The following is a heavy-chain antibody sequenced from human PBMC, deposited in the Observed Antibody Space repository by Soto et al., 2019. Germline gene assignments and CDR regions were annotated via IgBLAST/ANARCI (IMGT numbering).Heavy chain of an antibody. CDR1: TFTFTSSA. V-gene: IGHV1-58*01. D-gene: IGHD1-26*01. CDR2: IVVGSPNS. Sequence: SAKLFYKTSTFTFTSSAVQCVLQAHGQRLEWVGWIVVGSPNSNYAHKFKERDPNTRAMTTSPANIKHSSLRSEDTTVYNCAADISIGGATEAFDIWGQGTMVTVSS. CDR3: AADISIGGATEAFDI. J-gene: IGHJ3*02.